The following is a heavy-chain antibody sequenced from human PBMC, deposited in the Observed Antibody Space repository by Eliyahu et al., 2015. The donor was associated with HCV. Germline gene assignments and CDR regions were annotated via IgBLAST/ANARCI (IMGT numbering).Heavy chain of an antibody. CDR2: IYYSGST. CDR3: ARGQAVVQGNWFDP. Sequence: QLQLQESGPGLVKPSXTLSLTCXVSGGSIRSSSYYWGXIRQPPGKGLEWIGSIYYSGSTYYNPSLKSRVTISVDTSKNQFSLKLSSVTAADTAVYYCARGQAVVQGNWFDPWGQGTLVTVSS. V-gene: IGHV4-39*01. D-gene: IGHD3-10*01. J-gene: IGHJ5*02. CDR1: GGSIRSSSYY.